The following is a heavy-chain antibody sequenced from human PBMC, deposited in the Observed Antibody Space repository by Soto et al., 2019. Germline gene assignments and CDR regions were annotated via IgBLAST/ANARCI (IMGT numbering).Heavy chain of an antibody. CDR3: ARGTYYYDSSGYYYYDAFDI. CDR1: GGSISSGGYS. J-gene: IGHJ3*02. Sequence: SETLSLTCAVSGGSISSGGYSWSWIRQPPGKGLEWIGYIYHSGSTYYNPSLKSRVTISVDRSKNQFSLKLSSVTAADTAVYCCARGTYYYDSSGYYYYDAFDIWGQGTMVTVSS. D-gene: IGHD3-22*01. V-gene: IGHV4-30-2*01. CDR2: IYHSGST.